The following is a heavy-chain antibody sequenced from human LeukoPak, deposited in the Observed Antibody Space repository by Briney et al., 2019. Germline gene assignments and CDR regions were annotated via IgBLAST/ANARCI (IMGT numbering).Heavy chain of an antibody. V-gene: IGHV3-30*18. CDR3: AKVRYGDYGVDY. CDR2: ISYDGSNK. D-gene: IGHD4-17*01. J-gene: IGHJ4*02. Sequence: GRSLRLSCAASGFTFSSYGMHWVRQAPGKGLEWVAVISYDGSNKYYADSVKGRFTISRDNSKNTLYLQMNSLRAEDTAVYYCAKVRYGDYGVDYWGQGTLVTVSS. CDR1: GFTFSSYG.